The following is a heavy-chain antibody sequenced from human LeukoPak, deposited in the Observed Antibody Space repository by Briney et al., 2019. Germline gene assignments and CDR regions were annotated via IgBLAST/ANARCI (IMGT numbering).Heavy chain of an antibody. V-gene: IGHV4-34*01. CDR1: GGSFSGYY. J-gene: IGHJ1*01. D-gene: IGHD2-21*01. CDR2: INHSGST. Sequence: SETLSLTCAVYGGSFSGYYWSWIRQPPGKGLEWIGEINHSGSTNYNPSLKSRVTISVDTSKNQFSLKLSSVTAADTAVYYCARARFRGHFQYFQHWGQGTLVTVSS. CDR3: ARARFRGHFQYFQH.